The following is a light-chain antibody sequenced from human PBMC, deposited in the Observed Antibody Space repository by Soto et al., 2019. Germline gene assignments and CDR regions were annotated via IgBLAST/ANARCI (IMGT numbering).Light chain of an antibody. CDR2: GAS. CDR3: QQYGSSPIT. J-gene: IGKJ5*01. V-gene: IGKV3-20*01. Sequence: EIVLTPSTGTLSLSPCERATLSCSASQSVSSSYLAWYQQKPGQAPRLLISGASSRATGIPDRFSGSGSGTDFSLTTSRLEPEDFAVYYCQQYGSSPITFGQGTRLDI. CDR1: QSVSSSY.